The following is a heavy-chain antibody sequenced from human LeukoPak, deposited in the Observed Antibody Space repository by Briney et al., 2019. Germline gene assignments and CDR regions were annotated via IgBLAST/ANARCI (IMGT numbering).Heavy chain of an antibody. CDR1: GGSLSGYY. V-gene: IGHV4-34*01. CDR2: ISHGGRA. D-gene: IGHD2-15*01. J-gene: IGHJ3*02. CDR3: ARWGSVVPDAFDI. Sequence: PSETLSLTCDVYGGSLSGYYWHWIRQPPGKGLEWVGEISHGGRAIYRPSLQSRLTISLDTSKNQFSLTLSSVTAADTAVYYCARWGSVVPDAFDIWGQGIMVTVSS.